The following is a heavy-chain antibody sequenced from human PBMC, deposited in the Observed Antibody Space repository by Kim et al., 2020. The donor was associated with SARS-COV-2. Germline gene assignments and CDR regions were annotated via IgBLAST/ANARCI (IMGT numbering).Heavy chain of an antibody. J-gene: IGHJ4*02. D-gene: IGHD6-13*01. CDR3: ARGKQQLVLGFFDY. Sequence: PSIKSRVAISVDTSQNQFSLKLSAVTAADTAVYYCARGKQQLVLGFFDYWGQGTLVTVSS. V-gene: IGHV4-59*09.